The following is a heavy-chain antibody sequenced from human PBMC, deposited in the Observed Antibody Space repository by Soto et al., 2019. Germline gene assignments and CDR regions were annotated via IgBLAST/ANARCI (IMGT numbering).Heavy chain of an antibody. CDR3: ARLQAAAGDNDLTFDY. J-gene: IGHJ4*02. D-gene: IGHD6-13*01. CDR2: IDPSDSYT. V-gene: IGHV5-10-1*01. Sequence: PWQSLKISWKGSGYRFTSYWISWVRQMPGKGLEWMGRIDPSDSYTNYSPSFQGHVTISADKSISTAYLQWSSLKASDTAMYYCARLQAAAGDNDLTFDYWGQRTLVTVSS. CDR1: GYRFTSYW.